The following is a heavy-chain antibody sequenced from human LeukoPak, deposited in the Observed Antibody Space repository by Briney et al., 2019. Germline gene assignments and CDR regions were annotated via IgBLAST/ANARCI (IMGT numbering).Heavy chain of an antibody. CDR2: IRSSGSTI. D-gene: IGHD2-2*01. Sequence: KPGGSLRLSCAASGFAFSDYYMSWIRQAPGKGLEWVSYIRSSGSTIYYADSVKGRFTISWDNAKNSLYLQMNSLRAEDTAVYYCARVDCSSTSCYEFDYWGQGTLVTVSS. J-gene: IGHJ4*02. CDR1: GFAFSDYY. CDR3: ARVDCSSTSCYEFDY. V-gene: IGHV3-11*04.